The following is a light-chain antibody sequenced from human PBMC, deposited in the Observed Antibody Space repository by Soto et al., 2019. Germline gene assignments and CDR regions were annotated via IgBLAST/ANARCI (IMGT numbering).Light chain of an antibody. V-gene: IGKV1D-16*01. CDR2: AAS. CDR1: QGISTW. Sequence: IQLTQSPSSLSASVGDRVTITCRASQGISTWLAWYQQKPGKAPSLLIYAASNLQTGVPSRFSGSASGTDVTLTISCLQSEDFATYYCQQYYSYPITFGQGTRLEIK. CDR3: QQYYSYPIT. J-gene: IGKJ5*01.